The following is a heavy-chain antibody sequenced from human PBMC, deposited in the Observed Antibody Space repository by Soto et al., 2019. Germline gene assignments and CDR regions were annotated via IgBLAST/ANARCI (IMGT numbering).Heavy chain of an antibody. J-gene: IGHJ4*02. CDR2: ISGSGGST. CDR3: AREEINGSGSFDY. V-gene: IGHV3-23*01. Sequence: GGSLRLSCAASGFSFSSYAMTWVRQAPGKGLEWVSGISGSGGSTYYPDSVKGRFTISRENAKNSLYLQMNSLRAGDTAVYYCAREEINGSGSFDYWGQGTLVTVSS. D-gene: IGHD3-10*01. CDR1: GFSFSSYA.